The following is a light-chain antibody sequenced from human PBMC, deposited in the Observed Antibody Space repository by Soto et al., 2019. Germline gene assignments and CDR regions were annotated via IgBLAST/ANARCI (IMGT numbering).Light chain of an antibody. V-gene: IGKV3-20*01. CDR3: QQYDYSQGA. Sequence: ESVLTQSPGTLSLSPGERATLSCRASKSVSNNYLAWYQQKPGQAPRLLIYGASRRATGIPDRFSGSGSGTDFTLTISRLEPEDVAVYYCQQYDYSQGAFGGGTKVEI. CDR1: KSVSNNY. CDR2: GAS. J-gene: IGKJ4*01.